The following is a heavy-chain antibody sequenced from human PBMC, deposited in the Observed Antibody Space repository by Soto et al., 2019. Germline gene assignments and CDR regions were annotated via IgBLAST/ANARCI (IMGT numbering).Heavy chain of an antibody. Sequence: EVQLVESGGGLVQPGGSLRLSCAASGFAFNSYALYWVRQAPGKGLEYVSVISGNGGSTYYADSVKGRFTISRDNSKKTFYVQRGILGAEDWVVFFCAGVLASPGGSLDSWAQGPLVTFSS. CDR2: ISGNGGST. V-gene: IGHV3-64*07. CDR3: AGVLASPGGSLDS. J-gene: IGHJ4*02. D-gene: IGHD3-3*01. CDR1: GFAFNSYA.